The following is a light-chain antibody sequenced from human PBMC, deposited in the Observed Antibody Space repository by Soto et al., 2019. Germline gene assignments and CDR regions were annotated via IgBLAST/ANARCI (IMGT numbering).Light chain of an antibody. V-gene: IGKV3-15*01. CDR2: GAT. Sequence: EIVMTQSPATLSASPGERVTLSCRASQSVSNNLAWYQQKPGQAPRLLIYGATATDTGIPARFSGSGSGTEFTLTISSLQSEDFAVYYCQQHNGWPLTFGGGTKVEIK. J-gene: IGKJ4*02. CDR1: QSVSNN. CDR3: QQHNGWPLT.